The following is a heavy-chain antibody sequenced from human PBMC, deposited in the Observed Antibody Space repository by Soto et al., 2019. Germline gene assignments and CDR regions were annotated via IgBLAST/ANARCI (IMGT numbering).Heavy chain of an antibody. CDR2: VIPIFGTA. D-gene: IGHD3-16*02. V-gene: IGHV1-69*13. CDR3: ARGPVTHYDYVWGSYRSPFDY. Sequence: ASVKVSCKASGGTFSSYAISWVRQAPGQGLEWMGGVIPIFGTANYAQKFQGRVTITADESTSTAYMELSSLRSEDTAVYYCARGPVTHYDYVWGSYRSPFDYWGQGTLVTVSS. CDR1: GGTFSSYA. J-gene: IGHJ4*01.